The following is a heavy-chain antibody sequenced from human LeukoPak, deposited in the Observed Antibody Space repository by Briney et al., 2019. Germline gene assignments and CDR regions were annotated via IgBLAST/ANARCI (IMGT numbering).Heavy chain of an antibody. D-gene: IGHD2-2*01. V-gene: IGHV4-61*02. J-gene: IGHJ4*02. CDR2: IYSSGST. CDR3: ARGYCTSTSCSENRYYFDS. CDR1: GGSITSAGYS. Sequence: SQTLFLTCTVSGGSITSAGYSWGWIRQPAGKGLEWIGRIYSSGSTNSNPSLKSRVTISVDTSKNQFSLKLSSVTAADTAVYYCARGYCTSTSCSENRYYFDSWGQGTLVTVSS.